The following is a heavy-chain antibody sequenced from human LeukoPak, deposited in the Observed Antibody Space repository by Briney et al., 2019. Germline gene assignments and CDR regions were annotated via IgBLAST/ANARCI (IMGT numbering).Heavy chain of an antibody. CDR2: INSDDSII. J-gene: IGHJ3*02. CDR3: ARDLGTVPAAPLPDAFDI. CDR1: GFTFSTYW. V-gene: IGHV3-74*01. Sequence: GGSLRLSCAASGFTFSTYWMHWVRQAPGEGLVWVSRINSDDSIINYADSVKGRFTISRDNAKNSLYLQMNSLRAEDTAVYYCARDLGTVPAAPLPDAFDIWGQGTMVTVSS. D-gene: IGHD2-2*01.